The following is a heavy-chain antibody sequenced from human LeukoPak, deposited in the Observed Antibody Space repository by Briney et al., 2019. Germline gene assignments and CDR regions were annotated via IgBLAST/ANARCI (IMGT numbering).Heavy chain of an antibody. CDR3: ARRGGGSSWDFDY. J-gene: IGHJ4*02. CDR1: GFTFSSYS. CDR2: ISSSSSTI. D-gene: IGHD6-13*01. Sequence: GGSLRLSCADSGFTFSSYSMNWVRQAPGKGLEWVSYISSSSSTIYYADSVKGRFTIPRDNAKNSLYLQMNSLRAEDTTVYYCARRGGGSSWDFDYWGQGTLVTVSS. V-gene: IGHV3-48*01.